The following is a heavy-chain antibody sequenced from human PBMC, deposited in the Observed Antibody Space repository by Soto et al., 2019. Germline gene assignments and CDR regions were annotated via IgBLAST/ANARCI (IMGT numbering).Heavy chain of an antibody. CDR3: ARDEGGSGYQLDS. CDR1: GGTFSTYA. J-gene: IGHJ5*01. Sequence: QVQLVQSGAEVKKPGSSVKVSCKASGGTFSTYATSWVRQAPGQGLEWMGMIIPMFGTANYAQKFQGRVTITADKSTSTAYMELSSLRSEGTAVYYCARDEGGSGYQLDSWGQGTLVTVSS. CDR2: IIPMFGTA. D-gene: IGHD3-22*01. V-gene: IGHV1-69*06.